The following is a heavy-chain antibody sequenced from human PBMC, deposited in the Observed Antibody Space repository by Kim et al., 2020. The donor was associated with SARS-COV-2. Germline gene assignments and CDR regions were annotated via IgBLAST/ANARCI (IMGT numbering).Heavy chain of an antibody. D-gene: IGHD2-21*02. CDR3: AKSGGSVVSASVEYYGLDV. CDR1: RFTFSDYA. J-gene: IGHJ6*02. Sequence: GGSLRLSCTGSRFTFSDYAMMWVRQAPGKGLEWVSGISGSGRNTYYGDSVKGRVTISRDNSKNTMYLQMNTLRADDTAVYYCAKSGGSVVSASVEYYGLDVWGQGTTVTVS. V-gene: IGHV3-23*01. CDR2: ISGSGRNT.